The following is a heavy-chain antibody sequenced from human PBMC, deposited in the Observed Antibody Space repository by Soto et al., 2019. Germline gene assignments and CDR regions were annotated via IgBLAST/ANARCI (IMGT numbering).Heavy chain of an antibody. CDR2: ISDSGGRT. V-gene: IGHV3-23*01. J-gene: IGHJ4*02. CDR3: AKANKFCCSNNCYVFDY. CDR1: GFTFSGYA. D-gene: IGHD2-2*01. Sequence: EVQLLESGGDMVQPGGSLRLSCTVSGFTFSGYAMNWVRQAPGKGLEWVSSISDSGGRTYYADSVKGRFTISRDNLKNTLYLQMNSLRAEDTAVYDCAKANKFCCSNNCYVFDYWGQGTLVTVSS.